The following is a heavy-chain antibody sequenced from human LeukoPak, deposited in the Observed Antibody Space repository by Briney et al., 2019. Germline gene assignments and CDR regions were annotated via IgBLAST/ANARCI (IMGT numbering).Heavy chain of an antibody. D-gene: IGHD3-22*01. Sequence: GGSLRLSCAASGFTFSSYWMSWVRQAPGKGLEWVANIKQDGSEKYYVDSVKGRFTISRDNAKNSLFLQMNSLRGEDTAVYYCARGPNYYDSSGYYYVDYWGQGTLVTVSS. J-gene: IGHJ4*02. CDR1: GFTFSSYW. CDR3: ARGPNYYDSSGYYYVDY. CDR2: IKQDGSEK. V-gene: IGHV3-7*01.